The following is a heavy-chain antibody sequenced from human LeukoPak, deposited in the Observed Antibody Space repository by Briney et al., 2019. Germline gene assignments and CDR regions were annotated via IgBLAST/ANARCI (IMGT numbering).Heavy chain of an antibody. D-gene: IGHD3-22*01. CDR2: IYYSGST. J-gene: IGHJ4*02. V-gene: IGHV4-39*01. CDR1: GGSISSSSYY. CDR3: ASRYYYDSSGYFFDY. Sequence: SETLSLTCTVSGGSISSSSYYWGWNPQPPGKGLEWIGSIYYSGSTYYNPSLKSRVTISVDTSKNQFSLKLSSVTAADTAVYYCASRYYYDSSGYFFDYWGQGTLVTVSS.